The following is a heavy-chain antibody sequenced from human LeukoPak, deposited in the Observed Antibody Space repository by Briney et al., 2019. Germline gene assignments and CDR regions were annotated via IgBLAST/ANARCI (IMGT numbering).Heavy chain of an antibody. D-gene: IGHD3-22*01. CDR2: IYYSGST. CDR1: GGSISSYY. J-gene: IGHJ4*02. CDR3: ARSSESYDSSGYYSYYFDY. Sequence: SETLSLTCTVSGGSISSYYWSWIRQPPGKGLEWIGFIYYSGSTHYKPSLKSRGTISVDTSKNQYSLKLSSMTAADTAVYYCARSSESYDSSGYYSYYFDYWGQGTLVTVSS. V-gene: IGHV4-59*01.